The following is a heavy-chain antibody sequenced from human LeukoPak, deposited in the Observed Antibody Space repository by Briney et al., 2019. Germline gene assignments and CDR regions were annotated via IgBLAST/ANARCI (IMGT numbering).Heavy chain of an antibody. D-gene: IGHD3-10*01. CDR3: ARQVGPFDP. V-gene: IGHV4-4*09. CDR1: GGSISSYY. Sequence: SETLSLTCTVSGGSISSYYWSWIRQPPGKGLEWIGYIYTSGSTNYNPSLKSRVTISVDTSKNQFSLKLSSVTAADTAVYYCARQVGPFDPWGQGILVTVS. CDR2: IYTSGST. J-gene: IGHJ5*02.